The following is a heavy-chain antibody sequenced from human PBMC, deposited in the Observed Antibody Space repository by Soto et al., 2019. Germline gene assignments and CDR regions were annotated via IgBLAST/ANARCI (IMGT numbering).Heavy chain of an antibody. Sequence: ASVKVSCKTSGYTFTDYYIHWVRQAPGQGLEWMGWINPNTGGTNYAQQFQGRVTMTRDTSIYTADMDLRRLTSDDTAIYYCARDPPTEKAGYWGQGNIVTVSS. CDR3: ARDPPTEKAGY. CDR1: GYTFTDYY. CDR2: INPNTGGT. J-gene: IGHJ4*02. V-gene: IGHV1-2*02.